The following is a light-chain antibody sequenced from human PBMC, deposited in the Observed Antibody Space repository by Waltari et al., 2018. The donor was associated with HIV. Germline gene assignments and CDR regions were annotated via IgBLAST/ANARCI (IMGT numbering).Light chain of an antibody. CDR1: QRISSY. Sequence: DIHMTQSPSSLSASIGDSVPITCRASQRISSYLNWYQQKPGKAPKLLIYGASTLQSGVPSNFSGSGSGTDFTLIISSLQPEDFATYYCQQSYTTPRTFGQGTKLEIK. J-gene: IGKJ2*02. CDR3: QQSYTTPRT. V-gene: IGKV1-39*01. CDR2: GAS.